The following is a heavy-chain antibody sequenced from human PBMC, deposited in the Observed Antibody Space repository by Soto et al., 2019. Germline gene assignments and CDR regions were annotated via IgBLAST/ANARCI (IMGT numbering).Heavy chain of an antibody. CDR3: ARDETTTVTTYSFDY. Sequence: PGESLKISCAASGFTFSSYWMSWVRQAPGKGLEWVANIKQDGSEKYYVDSVKGRFTISRDNAKNSLYLQMNSLRAEDTAVYYCARDETTTVTTYSFDYWGQGTLVTVS. J-gene: IGHJ4*02. CDR1: GFTFSSYW. CDR2: IKQDGSEK. V-gene: IGHV3-7*01. D-gene: IGHD4-4*01.